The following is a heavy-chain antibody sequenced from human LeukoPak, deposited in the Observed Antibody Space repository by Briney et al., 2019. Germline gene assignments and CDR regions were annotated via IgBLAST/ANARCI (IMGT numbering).Heavy chain of an antibody. D-gene: IGHD5-18*01. Sequence: GRSLRLSCAASGFIFSSYALHWVRQAPGKGLEWVAVISCDGTTKYYADSVKGRFTISRDNSKNTLYLQMNSLRAEDTAVYYCAKDRNWIQLALDAFDIWAKGQWSPSLQ. V-gene: IGHV3-30-3*01. J-gene: IGHJ3*02. CDR3: AKDRNWIQLALDAFDI. CDR1: GFIFSSYA. CDR2: ISCDGTTK.